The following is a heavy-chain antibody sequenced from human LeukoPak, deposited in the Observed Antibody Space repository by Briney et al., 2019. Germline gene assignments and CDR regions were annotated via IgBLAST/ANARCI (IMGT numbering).Heavy chain of an antibody. CDR3: ARNSNYGWFDP. V-gene: IGHV4-39*07. D-gene: IGHD4-11*01. CDR2: IYYSGST. CDR1: GGSISSYY. Sequence: SETLSLTCTVSGGSISSYYWGWIRQPPGKGLEWIGSIYYSGSTYYNPSLKSRVTISVDTSKNQFSLKLSSVTAADTAVYYCARNSNYGWFDPWGQGTLVTVSS. J-gene: IGHJ5*02.